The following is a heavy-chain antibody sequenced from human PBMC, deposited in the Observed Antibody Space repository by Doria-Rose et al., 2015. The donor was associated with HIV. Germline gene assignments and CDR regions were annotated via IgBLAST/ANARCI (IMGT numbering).Heavy chain of an antibody. CDR2: IFSDDER. Sequence: QVTLKESGPVLVKPTETLTLTCTVSGVSLSSPGMGVSWIRQPPGKALEWLANIFSDDERSYKTSLKSRLTISRGTSTSQVVLTMTAMDPVDTATYYCARIKSSRWYHKYYFDFWGQGTLVIVSA. J-gene: IGHJ4*02. D-gene: IGHD6-13*01. CDR1: GVSLSSPGMG. CDR3: ARIKSSRWYHKYYFDF. V-gene: IGHV2-26*01.